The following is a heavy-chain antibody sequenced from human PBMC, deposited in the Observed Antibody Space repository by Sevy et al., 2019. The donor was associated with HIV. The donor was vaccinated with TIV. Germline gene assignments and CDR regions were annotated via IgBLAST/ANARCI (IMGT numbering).Heavy chain of an antibody. V-gene: IGHV3-30-3*01. CDR3: ARDQHDYGGNLRTGWFDP. J-gene: IGHJ5*02. CDR2: ISYDGSNK. Sequence: GVSLRLSCAASGFTFSSYAMHWVRQAPGKGLEWVAVISYDGSNKYYADSVKGRFTISRDNSKNTLYLQMNSLRAEDTAVYYCARDQHDYGGNLRTGWFDPWGQGTLVTVSS. CDR1: GFTFSSYA. D-gene: IGHD4-17*01.